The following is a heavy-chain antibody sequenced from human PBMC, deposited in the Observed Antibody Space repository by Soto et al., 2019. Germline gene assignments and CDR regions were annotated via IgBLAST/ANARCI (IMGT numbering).Heavy chain of an antibody. CDR1: GFSPSTGGVG. CDR3: TRRQKTPLDY. V-gene: IGHV2-5*02. Sequence: QITLKESGPTLVKPTQTLTLTCTFSGFSPSTGGVGVGWIRQPPGKALEWLALIYWDDDKLYSPSLKSRLTITKDTSKNQVVLTMTNMDPVDTAKYYCTRRQKTPLDYWGQGTLVTVSS. D-gene: IGHD2-15*01. CDR2: IYWDDDK. J-gene: IGHJ4*02.